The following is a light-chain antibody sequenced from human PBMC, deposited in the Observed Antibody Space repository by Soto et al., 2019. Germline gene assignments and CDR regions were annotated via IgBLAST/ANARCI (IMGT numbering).Light chain of an antibody. CDR2: LGS. Sequence: DIVMTQSPLSLPVTPGEPASISCRSSQSLLHSNGYNYLDWYLQKPGHSPQLLIYLGSTRASGVPDRFSGSGSGRHITLKISRVEAEGVGVYYCMKAQQTPPTFHRAAKLEIK. CDR3: MKAQQTPPT. J-gene: IGKJ2*01. V-gene: IGKV2-28*01. CDR1: QSLLHSNGYNY.